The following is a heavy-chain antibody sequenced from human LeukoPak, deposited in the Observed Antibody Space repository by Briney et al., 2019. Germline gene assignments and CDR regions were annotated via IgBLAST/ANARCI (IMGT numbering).Heavy chain of an antibody. CDR1: GFTFNSYA. V-gene: IGHV3-23*01. CDR2: ISGSGGST. Sequence: GGSLRLSCAASGFTFNSYAMSWVRQAPGKGLEWVSAISGSGGSTYYADSVKGRFTISRDNSKNTLYLQMNSLRAEDTAVYYCAKDKAIVGATNFDYWGQGTLVTVSS. D-gene: IGHD1-26*01. CDR3: AKDKAIVGATNFDY. J-gene: IGHJ4*02.